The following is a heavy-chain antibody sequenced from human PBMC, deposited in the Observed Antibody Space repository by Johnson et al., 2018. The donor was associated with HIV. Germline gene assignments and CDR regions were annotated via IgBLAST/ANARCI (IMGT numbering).Heavy chain of an antibody. Sequence: QVQLVESGGGLVQPGRSLRLSCAASGFTFTSYAMHWIRQAPGKGLEWVALVSYDGSNIHYADYVKGRFTISRDNAKNSLYLQLSSLRAEDTAVYYCAKDLVVTAPGAFDIWGQGTMVTVSS. CDR2: VSYDGSNI. J-gene: IGHJ3*02. D-gene: IGHD2-21*02. CDR3: AKDLVVTAPGAFDI. CDR1: GFTFTSYA. V-gene: IGHV3-30*04.